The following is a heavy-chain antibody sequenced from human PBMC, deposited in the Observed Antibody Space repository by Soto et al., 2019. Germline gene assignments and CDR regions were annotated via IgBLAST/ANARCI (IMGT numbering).Heavy chain of an antibody. D-gene: IGHD3-22*01. CDR1: GGSINSGGYY. J-gene: IGHJ6*02. CDR3: AREGVDYNDSSGDWVRYGLDV. V-gene: IGHV4-31*03. Sequence: QVKLQESGPGLVKPSQTLSLTCTVSGGSINSGGYYCSWIRQHPGKGLEWVGYIYYSVNTYYNPSIKSRVTISVDTSKNQFSLKLSSVTAADTAVYYCAREGVDYNDSSGDWVRYGLDVWGQGTTVTVSS. CDR2: IYYSVNT.